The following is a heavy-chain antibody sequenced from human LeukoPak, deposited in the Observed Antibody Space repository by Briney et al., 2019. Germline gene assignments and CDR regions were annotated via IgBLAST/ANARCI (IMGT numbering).Heavy chain of an antibody. J-gene: IGHJ4*02. CDR1: GYTLTELS. CDR3: ATEGLVGATTLFDY. CDR2: FDPEDGET. Sequence: ASVKVSCKVSGYTLTELSMHWVRQAPGKGLEWMGGFDPEDGETIYAQKFQGRVTMTEDTSTDTAYMELSSLRSEDTAVYYCATEGLVGATTLFDYWGQGTLVTVSS. V-gene: IGHV1-24*01. D-gene: IGHD1-26*01.